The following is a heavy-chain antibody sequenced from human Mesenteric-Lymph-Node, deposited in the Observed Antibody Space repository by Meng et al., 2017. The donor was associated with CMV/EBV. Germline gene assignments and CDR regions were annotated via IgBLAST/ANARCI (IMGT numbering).Heavy chain of an antibody. Sequence: ASVKVSCKASGCTFTGYYMHWVRQAPGQGLEWMGWISAYNGNTNYAQKLQGRVTMTTDTSTSTAYMELRSLRSDDTAVYYCARGVGRGSSLDYWGQGTLVTVSS. CDR3: ARGVGRGSSLDY. CDR2: ISAYNGNT. J-gene: IGHJ4*02. V-gene: IGHV1-18*04. D-gene: IGHD1-26*01. CDR1: GCTFTGYY.